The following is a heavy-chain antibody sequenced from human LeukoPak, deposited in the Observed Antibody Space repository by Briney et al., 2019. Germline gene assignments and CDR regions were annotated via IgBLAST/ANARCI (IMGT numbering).Heavy chain of an antibody. Sequence: GESLKISCAASGFTFSSYSMNWVRQAPGKGLEWVSSISSSSSYIYYADSVKGRFTISRDNAKNSLYLQMNSLKAEDTAVYYCARDPSSSWRKGLDYWGQGTLVTVSS. CDR1: GFTFSSYS. CDR2: ISSSSSYI. V-gene: IGHV3-21*01. CDR3: ARDPSSSWRKGLDY. J-gene: IGHJ4*02. D-gene: IGHD6-13*01.